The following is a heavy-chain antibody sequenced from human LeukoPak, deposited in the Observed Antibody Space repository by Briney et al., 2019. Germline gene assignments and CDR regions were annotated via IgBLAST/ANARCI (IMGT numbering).Heavy chain of an antibody. V-gene: IGHV3-21*01. D-gene: IGHD5-24*01. J-gene: IGHJ4*02. CDR2: ISSSSSYI. CDR3: ARELEMATTGLDY. CDR1: GFTFSSYS. Sequence: GGSLRLSCAASGFTFSSYSMNWVRQAPGKGLEWVSSISSSSSYIYYADSVRGRFTISRDNAKNSLYLQMNSLRAEDTAVYYCARELEMATTGLDYWGQGTLVTVSS.